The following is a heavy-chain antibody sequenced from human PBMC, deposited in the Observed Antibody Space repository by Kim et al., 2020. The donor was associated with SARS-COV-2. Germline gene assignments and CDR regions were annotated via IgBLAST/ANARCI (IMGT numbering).Heavy chain of an antibody. D-gene: IGHD4-17*01. J-gene: IGHJ3*02. V-gene: IGHV3-53*01. Sequence: GGSLRLSCAASGFTVSSNYMSWVRQAPGKGLEWVSVIYSGGSTYYADSVKGRFTISRDNSKNTLYLQMNSLRAEDTAVYYCARDTGGSVTIPHAFDIWGQGTMVTVSS. CDR2: IYSGGST. CDR3: ARDTGGSVTIPHAFDI. CDR1: GFTVSSNY.